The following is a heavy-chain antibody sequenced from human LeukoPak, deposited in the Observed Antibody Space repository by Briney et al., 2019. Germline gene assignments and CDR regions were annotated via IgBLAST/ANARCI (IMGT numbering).Heavy chain of an antibody. V-gene: IGHV3-21*01. D-gene: IGHD1-26*01. Sequence: GGSLRLSCATSGFTFSTSNMNWVRQAPGKGLEWVSSISSSSNYIYYADLVKGRLTISRDNAKKSLYLQMNSLRAEDTDLYYCARDVGASAPDAFDIWGQGTMVTVSS. J-gene: IGHJ3*02. CDR1: GFTFSTSN. CDR3: ARDVGASAPDAFDI. CDR2: ISSSSNYI.